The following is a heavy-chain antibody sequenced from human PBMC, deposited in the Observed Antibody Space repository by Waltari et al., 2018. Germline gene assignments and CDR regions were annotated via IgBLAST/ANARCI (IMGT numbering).Heavy chain of an antibody. CDR3: AREGSSSSSFDY. V-gene: IGHV1-69*05. CDR1: GGTFSSYA. CDR2: SIPNFGKA. J-gene: IGHJ4*02. D-gene: IGHD6-6*01. Sequence: QVQLVQSGAEVKKPGSSVKVSCKASGGTFSSYAISWVRQAPGQGLEWMGGSIPNFGKANNAQKFQGRVTSTTDEATGTAYMELSSLRSEDTAVYYCAREGSSSSSFDYWGQGTLVTVSS.